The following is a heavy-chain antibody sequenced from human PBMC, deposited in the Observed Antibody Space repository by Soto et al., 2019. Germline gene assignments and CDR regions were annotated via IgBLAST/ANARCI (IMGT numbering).Heavy chain of an antibody. Sequence: EVQLVETGGGLIQPGGSLRLSCAASGFTVSSNYMSWVRQAPGKGLEWVSVIYSGGSTYYADSVKGRFTISRDNSKNTLYLQMNSLRAEDTAVYYCARDVAVAGSGDWFDPWGQGTLVTVSS. CDR2: IYSGGST. D-gene: IGHD6-19*01. V-gene: IGHV3-53*02. CDR1: GFTVSSNY. J-gene: IGHJ5*02. CDR3: ARDVAVAGSGDWFDP.